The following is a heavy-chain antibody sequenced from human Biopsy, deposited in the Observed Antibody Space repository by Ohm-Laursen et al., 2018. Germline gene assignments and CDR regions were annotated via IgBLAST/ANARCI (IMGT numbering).Heavy chain of an antibody. CDR1: GDSVTKYY. CDR3: ARDSGILNYGNFKYYHYYGMDV. CDR2: IYYSVMT. D-gene: IGHD4-11*01. J-gene: IGHJ6*02. Sequence: GTLSLTCTVSGDSVTKYYWSWVRQPPGKGLEWIGHIYYSVMTNYNPSLQSRVSISVDTSRNQVSLTLSSVTAADTAVYYCARDSGILNYGNFKYYHYYGMDVWGQGTKVTVSS. V-gene: IGHV4-59*02.